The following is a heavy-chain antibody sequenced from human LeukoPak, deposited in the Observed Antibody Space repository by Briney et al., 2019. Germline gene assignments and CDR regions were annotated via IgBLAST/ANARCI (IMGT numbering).Heavy chain of an antibody. CDR2: IYTSGST. J-gene: IGHJ5*02. CDR3: ARGGLYCTNGVCYTWFDP. CDR1: GGSITSGDYY. Sequence: SETLSLTCTVSGGSITSGDYYWSWIRQPAGKGLEWIGRIYTSGSTNFNPSLKSRVTISVDTSKNQFSLKLSSVTAADTAVYYCARGGLYCTNGVCYTWFDPWGQGTLVTVSS. V-gene: IGHV4-61*02. D-gene: IGHD2-8*01.